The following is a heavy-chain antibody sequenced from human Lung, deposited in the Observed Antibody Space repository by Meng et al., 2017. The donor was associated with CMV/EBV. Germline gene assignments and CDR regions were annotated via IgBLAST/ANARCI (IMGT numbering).Heavy chain of an antibody. Sequence: LQGSGPVLGKPSKTLSLTSTVSDGFTTSDDYYWSWIRQPPGKGLEWIGYIHYSGTTYYNPSLKSRIAISLDTSKNQFSLNLNSVTAADAAVYYCARDSPGGYGYFDSWGQGTLVTVSS. D-gene: IGHD5-12*01. CDR3: ARDSPGGYGYFDS. CDR2: IHYSGTT. CDR1: DGFTTSDDYY. V-gene: IGHV4-30-4*01. J-gene: IGHJ4*02.